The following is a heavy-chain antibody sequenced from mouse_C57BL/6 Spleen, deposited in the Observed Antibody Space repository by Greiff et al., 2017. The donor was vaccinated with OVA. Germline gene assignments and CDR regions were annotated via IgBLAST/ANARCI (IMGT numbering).Heavy chain of an antibody. Sequence: QVQLQQPGAGLVKPGASVKLSCKASGYTFTSYWMHWVKQRPGQGLEWIGMIHPNSGSTNYNEKFKSKATLTVDKSSSTAYMQLSSLTSEDSAVYYCARGYGSLPYFDYWGQGTTLTVSS. D-gene: IGHD1-1*01. CDR2: IHPNSGST. J-gene: IGHJ2*01. V-gene: IGHV1-64*01. CDR3: ARGYGSLPYFDY. CDR1: GYTFTSYW.